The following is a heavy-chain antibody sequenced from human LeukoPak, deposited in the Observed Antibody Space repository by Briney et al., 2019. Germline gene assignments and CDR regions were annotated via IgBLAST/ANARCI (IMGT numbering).Heavy chain of an antibody. J-gene: IGHJ4*02. Sequence: ASVKVSCKASGYTFTSYYMHWVRQATGQGLEWMGWMNPNSGNTGYAQKFQGRVTMTRNTSISTAYMELSSLRSEDTAVYYCARIPRGYSGYDDYWGQGTLVTVSS. CDR3: ARIPRGYSGYDDY. CDR2: MNPNSGNT. D-gene: IGHD5-12*01. CDR1: GYTFTSYY. V-gene: IGHV1-8*02.